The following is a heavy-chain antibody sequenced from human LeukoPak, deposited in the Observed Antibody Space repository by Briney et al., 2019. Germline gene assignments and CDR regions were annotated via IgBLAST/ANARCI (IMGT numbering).Heavy chain of an antibody. CDR1: GFTFTKYW. Sequence: GGSLRLSCAASGFTFTKYWMTWVRQAPGKGLEWVGNIKQDESDKNYMDSVKGRFTISRDNTKNSVYLQMSSLRAEDTAVYYCARDSGPLFDPWGHGTLVTVSS. J-gene: IGHJ5*02. CDR2: IKQDESDK. CDR3: ARDSGPLFDP. V-gene: IGHV3-7*01. D-gene: IGHD7-27*01.